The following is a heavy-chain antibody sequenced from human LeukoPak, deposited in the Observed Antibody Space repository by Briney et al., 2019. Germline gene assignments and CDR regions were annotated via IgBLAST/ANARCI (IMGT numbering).Heavy chain of an antibody. J-gene: IGHJ4*02. Sequence: GGSLRLSCAASGFTFSSYAMNWVRQAPGKGLEWVSSLSGSGGATYYADSVKGRFSISRDNSKNTLYLPMNSLRVDDTAVYYSAKALLPVGASNSHFDYWGQGTLVTVSS. CDR2: LSGSGGAT. CDR1: GFTFSSYA. V-gene: IGHV3-23*01. CDR3: AKALLPVGASNSHFDY. D-gene: IGHD1-26*01.